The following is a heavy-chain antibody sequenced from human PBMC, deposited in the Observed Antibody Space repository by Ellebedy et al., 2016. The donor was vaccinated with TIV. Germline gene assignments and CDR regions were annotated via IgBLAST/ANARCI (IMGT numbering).Heavy chain of an antibody. CDR1: GFTFSSYA. J-gene: IGHJ4*02. V-gene: IGHV3-64D*06. CDR2: IVSNGDSK. Sequence: GESLKIPCSAFGFTFSSYAMHWVRQAPGKGLEYISAIVSNGDSKYYANSVKGRFIISRDNSKNTLYLQMSSLRLEDTAVYYCVKAWGDWGQGTLVTVSS. D-gene: IGHD3-16*01. CDR3: VKAWGD.